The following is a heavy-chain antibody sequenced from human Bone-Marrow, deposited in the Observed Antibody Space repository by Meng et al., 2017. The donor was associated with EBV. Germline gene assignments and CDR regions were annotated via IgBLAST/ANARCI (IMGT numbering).Heavy chain of an antibody. Sequence: VTRRGSGRGPVKPPGCLSLTCAVSGGSISSSNWWSWVRQPPGKGMEWIGEIYHSGSTKFNQSLKSRVTMSVDKSKNQFSLKLSSVTAADTAVYYCARDGYYYDSRGPQKSYYFDYWGQGTLVTVSS. V-gene: IGHV4-4*03. D-gene: IGHD3-22*01. J-gene: IGHJ4*02. CDR3: ARDGYYYDSRGPQKSYYFDY. CDR2: IYHSGST. CDR1: GGSISSSNW.